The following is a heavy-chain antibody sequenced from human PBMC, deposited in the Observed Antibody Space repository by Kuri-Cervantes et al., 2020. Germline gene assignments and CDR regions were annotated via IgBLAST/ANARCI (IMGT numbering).Heavy chain of an antibody. CDR3: ASTMVRGVIIY. J-gene: IGHJ4*02. CDR2: IYYSGST. CDR1: GGSISSYH. Sequence: SETLSLTCTVSGGSISSYHWSWIRQPPGKGLEWIGYIYYSGSTNYNPSLKSRVTISVDTSKNQFSLKLSSVTAADTAVYYCASTMVRGVIIYWGQGTLVTVSS. D-gene: IGHD3-10*01. V-gene: IGHV4-59*12.